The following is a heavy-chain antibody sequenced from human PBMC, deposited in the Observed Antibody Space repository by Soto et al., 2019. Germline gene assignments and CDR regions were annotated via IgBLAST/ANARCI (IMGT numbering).Heavy chain of an antibody. CDR2: IYYSGST. CDR1: GGSISSGDYY. V-gene: IGHV4-30-4*01. Sequence: PSETLSLTCTVSGGSISSGDYYWSWIRQPPGKGLEWIGYIYYSGSTYYNPSLKSRVTISVDTSKNQFSLKLSSVTAADTAVYYCARLVQLLQGRWFDPWGQGQWSPSPQ. CDR3: ARLVQLLQGRWFDP. J-gene: IGHJ5*02. D-gene: IGHD2-15*01.